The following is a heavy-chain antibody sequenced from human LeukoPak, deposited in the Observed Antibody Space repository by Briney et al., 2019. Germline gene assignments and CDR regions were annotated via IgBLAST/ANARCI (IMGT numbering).Heavy chain of an antibody. CDR3: ARHPEYSSSPYAFDI. V-gene: IGHV4-30-2*01. J-gene: IGHJ3*02. CDR2: IYHSGST. CDR1: GFSISSGGYY. Sequence: SSQTLSLTCTVSGFSISSGGYYWSWIRQPPGKGLEGIVYIYHSGSTYYNPSLKSRVTLSVERSKNQFSLKLSSVTAADTAVYYCARHPEYSSSPYAFDIWGQGTMVTVSS. D-gene: IGHD6-13*01.